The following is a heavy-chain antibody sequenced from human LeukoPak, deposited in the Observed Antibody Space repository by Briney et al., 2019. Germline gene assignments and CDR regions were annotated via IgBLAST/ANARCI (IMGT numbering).Heavy chain of an antibody. D-gene: IGHD3-10*01. V-gene: IGHV4-61*09. Sequence: SETLSLTCTVSGGSINSGSYCWNWIRQSAGKGLEWIGHIYTTGTTNCNPSLKSRVTISLDTSKNQFSLKLNSVTAADTAVYYCARMPGSRYLDYWGQGTLVTVSS. J-gene: IGHJ4*02. CDR3: ARMPGSRYLDY. CDR1: GGSINSGSYC. CDR2: IYTTGTT.